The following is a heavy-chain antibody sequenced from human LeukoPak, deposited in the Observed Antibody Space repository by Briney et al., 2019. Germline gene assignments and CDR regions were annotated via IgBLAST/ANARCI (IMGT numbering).Heavy chain of an antibody. CDR1: GYTFTSYG. V-gene: IGHV1-18*01. Sequence: ASVKVSCKAFGYTFTSYGISWVRQAPGQGLEWLGWISAYNGNTNYTQRLQVRVTMTTDTSTSTAYMELRSLRSDDTAVYYCARPRIAAAGTAPYFDYWGQGTLVTVSS. J-gene: IGHJ4*02. D-gene: IGHD6-13*01. CDR3: ARPRIAAAGTAPYFDY. CDR2: ISAYNGNT.